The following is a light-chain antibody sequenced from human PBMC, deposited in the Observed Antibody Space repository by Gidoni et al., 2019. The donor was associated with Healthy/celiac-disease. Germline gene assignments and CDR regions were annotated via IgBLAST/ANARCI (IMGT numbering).Light chain of an antibody. CDR2: QDS. CDR3: QAWDSSTAV. J-gene: IGLJ2*01. Sequence: SYELTPPPSVSVSPGQTASITCSGDKLWDKYACWYQQKPGQSPVLVIYQDSKRPSGIPERFSGSNSGNTATLTISGTQAMDEADYYCQAWDSSTAVFGGGTKLTVL. CDR1: KLWDKY. V-gene: IGLV3-1*01.